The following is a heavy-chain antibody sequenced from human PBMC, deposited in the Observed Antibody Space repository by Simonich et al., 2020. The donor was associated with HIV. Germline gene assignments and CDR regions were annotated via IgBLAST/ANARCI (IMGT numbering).Heavy chain of an antibody. Sequence: QVQLQESGPGLVKPSETLSLTCTVSGGSISSSTSYWNWIRQPPGKGLEWIGEINHSGSTDYNSSLKSRVTISVDTSKNQFSLKLSSVTAADTAMYYCARRGGYAFDYWGQGTLVTVSS. CDR3: ARRGGYAFDY. CDR1: GGSISSSTSY. J-gene: IGHJ4*02. CDR2: INHSGST. V-gene: IGHV4-39*07. D-gene: IGHD5-12*01.